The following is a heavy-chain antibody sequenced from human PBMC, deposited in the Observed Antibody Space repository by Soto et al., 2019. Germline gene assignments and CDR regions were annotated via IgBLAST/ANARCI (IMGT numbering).Heavy chain of an antibody. Sequence: PGGSLRLSCAASGFTFDDYTMHWVRQAPGKGLEWLSLISWDGGSTYYADSVKGRFTISRDNSKNSLYLQMNSLRTEDTALYYCARKTTTAFDYWGQGTLVTVSS. J-gene: IGHJ4*02. CDR3: ARKTTTAFDY. CDR2: ISWDGGST. V-gene: IGHV3-43*01. CDR1: GFTFDDYT. D-gene: IGHD4-17*01.